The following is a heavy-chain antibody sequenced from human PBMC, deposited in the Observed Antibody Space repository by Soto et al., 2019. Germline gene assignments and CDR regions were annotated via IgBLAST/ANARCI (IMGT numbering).Heavy chain of an antibody. D-gene: IGHD3-3*01. J-gene: IGHJ5*02. Sequence: QVQLVESGGGVVQPGRSLRLSCAASGFTFSSYGMHWVRQAPGKGLEWVAVIWYDGSNKYYADSVKGRFTISRDNSKNTLYLQMNSLRAEDTAVYYCARDPATYYDFWSGYSWFDPWGQGTLVTVS. V-gene: IGHV3-33*01. CDR1: GFTFSSYG. CDR3: ARDPATYYDFWSGYSWFDP. CDR2: IWYDGSNK.